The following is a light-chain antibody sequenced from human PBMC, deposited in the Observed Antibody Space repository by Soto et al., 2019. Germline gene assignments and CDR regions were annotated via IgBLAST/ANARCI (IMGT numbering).Light chain of an antibody. J-gene: IGLJ1*01. V-gene: IGLV2-14*01. CDR1: SRDVGGYNY. Sequence: QSVLTQPASVSGSPGQSITISGTGTSRDVGGYNYVSWYQQHPGKAPKLVIYDVSNRPSGVSDRFSGSKSGNTASLTISGLQTEDEADYHCTSYSTSTTLSVFGTATRSPS. CDR3: TSYSTSTTLSV. CDR2: DVS.